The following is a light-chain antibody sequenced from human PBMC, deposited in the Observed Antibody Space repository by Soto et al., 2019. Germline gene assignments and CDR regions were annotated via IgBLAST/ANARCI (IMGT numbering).Light chain of an antibody. CDR2: AAS. V-gene: IGKV1-8*01. CDR3: QQYNSYPLT. CDR1: QGISSY. Sequence: AIRMTQSPSSFSASTGDRVTITCRASQGISSYLAWYQQKPGKAPKLLIYAASTLQSGVPSRFSGSGSGTDFTLTISSLQPDDFATYYCQQYNSYPLTLGGGTKVDIK. J-gene: IGKJ4*01.